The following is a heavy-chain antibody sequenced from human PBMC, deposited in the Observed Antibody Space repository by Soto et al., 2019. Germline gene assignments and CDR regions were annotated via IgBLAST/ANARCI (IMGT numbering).Heavy chain of an antibody. CDR1: GYTFTSYG. CDR3: ARAVRKKYSSSWYLDY. D-gene: IGHD6-13*01. CDR2: ISAYNGNT. J-gene: IGHJ4*02. V-gene: IGHV1-18*01. Sequence: ASVKVSFKASGYTFTSYGISWVRQAPGQGLEWMGWISAYNGNTNYAQKLQGRVTMTTDTSTSTAYMELRSLRSDDTAVYYCARAVRKKYSSSWYLDYWGQGTLDTVSS.